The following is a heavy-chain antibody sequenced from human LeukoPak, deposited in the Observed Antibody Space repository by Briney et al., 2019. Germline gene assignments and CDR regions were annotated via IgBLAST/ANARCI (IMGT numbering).Heavy chain of an antibody. CDR2: MNPNSGNT. CDR1: GYTFTSYG. CDR3: ARGWDYDSSGYYWL. D-gene: IGHD3-22*01. V-gene: IGHV1-8*02. J-gene: IGHJ4*02. Sequence: ASVKVSCKSSGYTFTSYGISWVRQATGQGLEWMGWMNPNSGNTGYAQKFQGRVTMTRNTSISTAYMELNSLRSEDTAVYYCARGWDYDSSGYYWLWGQGTLVTVSS.